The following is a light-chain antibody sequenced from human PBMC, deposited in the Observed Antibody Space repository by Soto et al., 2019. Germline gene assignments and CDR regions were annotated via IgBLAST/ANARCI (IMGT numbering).Light chain of an antibody. J-gene: IGLJ2*01. CDR3: SSYASSSTLAV. CDR1: SSDVGGYNY. V-gene: IGLV2-14*01. Sequence: QSALTQPASVSGSPGQSITISCTGTSSDVGGYNYVSWYQQHPGTAPKLMIYDVNNRPSGVSNRFSGSKSGNTASLTISGLQAEDEAYYYCSSYASSSTLAVFGGGTKLTVL. CDR2: DVN.